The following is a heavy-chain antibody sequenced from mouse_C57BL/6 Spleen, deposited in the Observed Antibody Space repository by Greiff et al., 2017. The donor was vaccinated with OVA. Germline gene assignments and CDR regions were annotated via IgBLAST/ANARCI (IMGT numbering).Heavy chain of an antibody. J-gene: IGHJ4*01. Sequence: QVQLQQSGPELVKPGASVKLSCKASGYTFTSYDINWVKQRPGQGLEWIGWIYPRDGSTKYNEKFKGKATLTVDTSSSTAYMELHSLTSEDSAVYFCARAGSSYGVYYAMDYWGQGTSVTVSS. CDR2: IYPRDGST. V-gene: IGHV1-85*01. CDR3: ARAGSSYGVYYAMDY. D-gene: IGHD1-1*01. CDR1: GYTFTSYD.